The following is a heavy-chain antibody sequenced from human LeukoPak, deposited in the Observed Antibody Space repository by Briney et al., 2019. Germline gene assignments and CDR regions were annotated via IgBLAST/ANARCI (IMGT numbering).Heavy chain of an antibody. Sequence: SETLSLTCTVSGGSISSGSYYWSGIRQPAGKGLEWIGRIYTSGSTNYNPSLKSRVTISVDTSKNQFSLKLSSVTAADTAVYYCASGIAVAGRAFDYWGQGTLVTVSS. J-gene: IGHJ4*02. D-gene: IGHD6-19*01. CDR2: IYTSGST. V-gene: IGHV4-61*02. CDR3: ASGIAVAGRAFDY. CDR1: GGSISSGSYY.